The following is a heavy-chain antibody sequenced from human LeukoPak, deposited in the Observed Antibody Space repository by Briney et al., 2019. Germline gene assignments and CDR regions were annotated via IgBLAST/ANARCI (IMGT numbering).Heavy chain of an antibody. J-gene: IGHJ6*04. CDR1: GGSITSSSHY. V-gene: IGHV4-39*07. CDR2: IYYSGDT. D-gene: IGHD3-3*01. CDR3: ARGPFWSEV. Sequence: SETLSLTCTVSGGSITSSSHYWGWIRQPPGKGLEWIGSIYYSGDTYYNPSLKSRVTISVDTSKNQFSLKLSSVTAADTAVYYCARGPFWSEVWGKGTTATVSS.